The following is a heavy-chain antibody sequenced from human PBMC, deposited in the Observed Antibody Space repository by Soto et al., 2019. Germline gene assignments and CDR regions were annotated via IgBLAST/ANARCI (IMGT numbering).Heavy chain of an antibody. D-gene: IGHD4-17*01. V-gene: IGHV1-46*01. CDR3: ARASDYGDYGYYYYGMDV. Sequence: GASVKVSCKASGYTFTSYYMHWVRQAPGQGLEWTGIINPSGGSTSYAQKFQGRVTMTRDTSTSTVYMELSSLRSEDTAVYYCARASDYGDYGYYYYGMDVWGQGTTVTVSS. J-gene: IGHJ6*02. CDR1: GYTFTSYY. CDR2: INPSGGST.